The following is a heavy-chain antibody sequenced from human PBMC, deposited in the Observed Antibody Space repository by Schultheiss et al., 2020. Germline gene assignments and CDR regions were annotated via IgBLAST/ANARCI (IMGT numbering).Heavy chain of an antibody. V-gene: IGHV3-7*01. CDR1: GFTVSSNY. Sequence: GGSLRLSCAASGFTVSSNYMSWVRQAPGKGLEWVANIKQDGSEKYYVDSVKGRFTISRDNAKNSLYLQMNSLRAEDTAVYYCARRDYYVSRGYWGQGTLVTVSS. CDR2: IKQDGSEK. J-gene: IGHJ4*02. CDR3: ARRDYYVSRGY. D-gene: IGHD3-10*02.